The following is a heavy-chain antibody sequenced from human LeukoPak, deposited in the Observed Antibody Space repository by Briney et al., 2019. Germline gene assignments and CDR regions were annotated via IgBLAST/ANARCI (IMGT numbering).Heavy chain of an antibody. D-gene: IGHD2-8*01. CDR3: ARESQVRLTNGVYI. V-gene: IGHV1-2*02. CDR1: GYAFTDYY. J-gene: IGHJ3*02. CDR2: ISPNSGGT. Sequence: ASVRVSCKASGYAFTDYYMHWVRQAPGQGLEWMGWISPNSGGTNYAQKFQGRVTMTRDTSISTAYMELSRLRSDDTAIYYCARESQVRLTNGVYIWGQGTMVTVSS.